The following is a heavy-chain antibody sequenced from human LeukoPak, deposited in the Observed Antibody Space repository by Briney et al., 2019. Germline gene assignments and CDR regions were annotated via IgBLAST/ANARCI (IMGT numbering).Heavy chain of an antibody. CDR1: GFTFSSYS. D-gene: IGHD1-14*01. CDR3: AKDISAYWYYYMDV. V-gene: IGHV3-21*04. Sequence: PGGSLRLSCAASGFTFSSYSMNWVRQAPGKGLEWVSSISSSSSYIYYADSVKGRFTISRDNSKNSLYLQMNSLRTEDTALYYCAKDISAYWYYYMDVWGKGTTVTVSS. J-gene: IGHJ6*03. CDR2: ISSSSSYI.